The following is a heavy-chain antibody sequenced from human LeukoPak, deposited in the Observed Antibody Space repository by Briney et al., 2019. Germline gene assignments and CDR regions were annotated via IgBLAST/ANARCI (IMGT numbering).Heavy chain of an antibody. CDR2: IYYSGST. D-gene: IGHD3-22*01. CDR1: GGSISSGGYY. J-gene: IGHJ4*02. CDR3: ARSPSGYRFDS. Sequence: SETLSLTCTVSGGSISSGGYYWSWIRQHPGKGLEWIGYIYYSGSTYYHPSLKSRVTISSDTSKTQFTLKLTSVTAADTAVYYCARSPSGYRFDSWGQGTLVIVSS. V-gene: IGHV4-61*08.